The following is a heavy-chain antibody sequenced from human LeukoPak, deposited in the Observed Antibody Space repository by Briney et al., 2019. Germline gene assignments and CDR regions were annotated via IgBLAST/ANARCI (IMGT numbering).Heavy chain of an antibody. D-gene: IGHD4-17*01. CDR3: ARAPDYGENRWFDP. V-gene: IGHV4-34*01. CDR1: GVSFSGNY. CDR2: INHSGSS. Sequence: SETLSLTCAVYGVSFSGNYWSWIRQPPGKGLEWIGDINHSGSSNHSPSLKSRVTISVDTSKNQFSLKLSSVTAADTAVYFCARAPDYGENRWFDPWGQGTLVTVSS. J-gene: IGHJ5*02.